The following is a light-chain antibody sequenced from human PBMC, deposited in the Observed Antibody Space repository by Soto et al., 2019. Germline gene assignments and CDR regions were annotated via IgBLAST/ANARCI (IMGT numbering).Light chain of an antibody. V-gene: IGLV2-14*01. Sequence: QSVLTQPASVSGSPLQSITISCTGTSSDVGGYNSVSWYQQHPGKAPKLMIYDVSNRPSGVSNRFSGSKSGNTASLTISGLQAEDEADYYCSSYSSSSTYIFGTGTKVTVL. CDR3: SSYSSSSTYI. CDR1: SSDVGGYNS. CDR2: DVS. J-gene: IGLJ1*01.